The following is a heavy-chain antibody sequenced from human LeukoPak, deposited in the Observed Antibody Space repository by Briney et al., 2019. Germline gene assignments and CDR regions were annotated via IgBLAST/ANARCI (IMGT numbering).Heavy chain of an antibody. J-gene: IGHJ1*01. V-gene: IGHV4-34*01. Sequence: TGGSLRLSCAASGFTFSSYAMSWVRQPPGKGLEWIGEINHSGSTNYNPSLKSRVTISVDTSKNQFSLKLSSVTAADTAVYYCARGGYSSSHRCGYFQHWGQGTLVTVSS. CDR3: ARGGYSSSHRCGYFQH. CDR1: GFTFSSYA. D-gene: IGHD6-13*01. CDR2: INHSGST.